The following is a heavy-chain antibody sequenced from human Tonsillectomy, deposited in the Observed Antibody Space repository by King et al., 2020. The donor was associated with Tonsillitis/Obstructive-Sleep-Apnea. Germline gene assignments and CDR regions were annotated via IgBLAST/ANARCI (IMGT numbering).Heavy chain of an antibody. CDR2: IYYSGST. CDR1: GGSISSYY. J-gene: IGHJ4*02. D-gene: IGHD1-26*01. CDR3: ARLRRGGYYVGVFDY. V-gene: IGHV4-59*08. Sequence: VQLQESGPGLVKPSETLSLTCTVSGGSISSYYWSWIRQPPGKGLEWIGYIYYSGSTNYNPSLKSRVTISVDTSKNQFSLKLSSVTAADTAVYYCARLRRGGYYVGVFDYWGQGTLVTVSS.